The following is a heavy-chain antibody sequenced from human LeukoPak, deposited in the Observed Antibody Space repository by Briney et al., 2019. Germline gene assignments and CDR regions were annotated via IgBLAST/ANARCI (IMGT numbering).Heavy chain of an antibody. V-gene: IGHV1-18*01. CDR2: ISAYNGNT. J-gene: IGHJ4*02. Sequence: ASVKVSCKASGYTFTSYGISWVRQAPGQGLEWMGWISAYNGNTNYAQKLQGRVTMTTDTSTSTAYMELRSLRSDDTAVYYCARDGDIVVVTAIYDYWGQGTLVTVSS. CDR1: GYTFTSYG. D-gene: IGHD2-21*02. CDR3: ARDGDIVVVTAIYDY.